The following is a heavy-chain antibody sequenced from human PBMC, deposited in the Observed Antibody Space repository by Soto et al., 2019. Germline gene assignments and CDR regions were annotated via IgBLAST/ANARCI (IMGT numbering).Heavy chain of an antibody. CDR2: IIPILGIA. Sequence: QVQLVQSGAEVKKPGSSVKVSCKASGGTFSSYTISWVRQAPGQGLEWMGRIIPILGIANYAQKFQCRVTITADKSTSTAYMELSSLRSEDTAVYYCASVRFLEWLPPSDYYYMDVWGKGTTVTVSS. J-gene: IGHJ6*03. CDR1: GGTFSSYT. D-gene: IGHD3-3*01. CDR3: ASVRFLEWLPPSDYYYMDV. V-gene: IGHV1-69*02.